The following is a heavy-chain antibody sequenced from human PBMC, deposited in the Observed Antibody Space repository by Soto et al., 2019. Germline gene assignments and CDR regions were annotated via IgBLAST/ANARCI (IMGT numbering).Heavy chain of an antibody. CDR2: IKSKTDGGTT. J-gene: IGHJ4*02. D-gene: IGHD3-10*01. Sequence: PGGSLRLSCAASGFTFSDYYMSWVRQAPGKGLEWVGRIKSKTDGGTTDYAAPVKGRFTISRDDSKNTLYLQMNSLKTEDTAVYYCTTDGHYYGSGSSFDYWGQGTLVTVSS. V-gene: IGHV3-15*01. CDR1: GFTFSDYY. CDR3: TTDGHYYGSGSSFDY.